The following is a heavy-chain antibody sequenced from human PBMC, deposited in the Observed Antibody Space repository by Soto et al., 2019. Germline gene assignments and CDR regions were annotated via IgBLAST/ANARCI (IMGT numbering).Heavy chain of an antibody. D-gene: IGHD4-17*01. J-gene: IGHJ3*02. CDR3: ARDLGPVDYGDWLIGARAFDI. CDR1: GFTVSSNY. V-gene: IGHV3-66*01. CDR2: IYSGGST. Sequence: GGSLRLSCAASGFTVSSNYMSWVRQAPGKGLEWVSVIYSGGSTYYADSVKGRFTISRDNSKNTLYLQMNSLRAEDTAVYYCARDLGPVDYGDWLIGARAFDIWGQGTMVTVSS.